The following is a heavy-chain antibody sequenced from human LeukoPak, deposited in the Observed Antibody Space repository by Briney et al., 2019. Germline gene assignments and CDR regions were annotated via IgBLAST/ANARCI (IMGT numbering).Heavy chain of an antibody. Sequence: PSETLSLTCTVSGGSISSYYWSWIRQPPGKGLEWIGYIYYSGSTNYNPSLKSRVTISVDTSKNQFSLKLSSVTAADTAVYYRARAYYDFWSGYSYFDYWGQGTLVTVSS. CDR1: GGSISSYY. D-gene: IGHD3-3*01. CDR3: ARAYYDFWSGYSYFDY. CDR2: IYYSGST. V-gene: IGHV4-59*01. J-gene: IGHJ4*02.